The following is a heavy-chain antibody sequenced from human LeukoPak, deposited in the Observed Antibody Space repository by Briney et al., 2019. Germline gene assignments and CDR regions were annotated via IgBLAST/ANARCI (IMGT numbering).Heavy chain of an antibody. V-gene: IGHV3-30*18. Sequence: GGSLRLSCAPSGFTFSRHGMHWVRQAPGKGLEWVAVISYDGSNKYYADSVKGRFTISRDNSKNTLYLQMSSLRAEDTAVYYCAKGESDYFDYWGQGTLVTVSS. CDR3: AKGESDYFDY. CDR1: GFTFSRHG. CDR2: ISYDGSNK. J-gene: IGHJ4*02. D-gene: IGHD3-16*01.